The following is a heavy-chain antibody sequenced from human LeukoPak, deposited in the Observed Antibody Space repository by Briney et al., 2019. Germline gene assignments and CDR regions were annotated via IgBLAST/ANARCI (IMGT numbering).Heavy chain of an antibody. Sequence: ASVKVSCKVSGYTLTELSMHWVRQAPGKGLEWMGGFDPEAGETVCAQKFQGRVTMTEDTSTDTAYMELSSLRSEDTAVYYCARDLRGYCSGGSCYTAFDIWGQGTMVTVSS. CDR3: ARDLRGYCSGGSCYTAFDI. J-gene: IGHJ3*02. CDR2: FDPEAGET. CDR1: GYTLTELS. V-gene: IGHV1-24*01. D-gene: IGHD2-15*01.